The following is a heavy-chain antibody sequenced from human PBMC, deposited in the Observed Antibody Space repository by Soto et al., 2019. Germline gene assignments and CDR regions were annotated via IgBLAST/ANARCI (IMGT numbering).Heavy chain of an antibody. CDR2: LSYDGSNR. CDR3: AKAHHQQPLLGGYSYFDY. V-gene: IGHV3-30*18. J-gene: IGHJ4*02. Sequence: GSLRLSCAPSGFTCRSYPMHCVRSPPGKGMECVAVLSYDGSNRYYADSVKGRFTISRDNSKNTRDLQMNSLRAEDTAVYYRAKAHHQQPLLGGYSYFDYWGQGTPVSVSS. CDR1: GFTCRSYP. D-gene: IGHD3-22*01.